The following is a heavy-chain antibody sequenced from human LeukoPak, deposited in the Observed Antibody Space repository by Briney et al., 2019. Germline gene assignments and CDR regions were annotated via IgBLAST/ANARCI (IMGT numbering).Heavy chain of an antibody. CDR3: ARLWNDEAPRPLDY. J-gene: IGHJ4*02. CDR2: INHSGST. CDR1: GGSFSGYY. Sequence: SETLSLTCAVYGGSFSGYYWSWIRQPPGKGLEWIGEINHSGSTNYNPSLKCRVTISVDTSKNQFSLKPSSVTAADTAVYYCARLWNDEAPRPLDYWGQGTLVTVSS. D-gene: IGHD1-1*01. V-gene: IGHV4-34*01.